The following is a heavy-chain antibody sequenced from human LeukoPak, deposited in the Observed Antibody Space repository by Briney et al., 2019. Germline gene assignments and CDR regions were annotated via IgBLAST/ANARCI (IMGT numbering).Heavy chain of an antibody. CDR2: IKHDGSEE. CDR3: GYTNNFYH. Sequence: GGSLRLSCVASGLIISGQWMNWVRQAPGQGLEWVANIKHDGSEEYYVDSVKGRFTVSRDDGRNSVSLQMNSVGAEDTAVYYCGYTNNFYHWGQGTLVVVSS. J-gene: IGHJ4*02. V-gene: IGHV3-7*01. CDR1: GLIISGQW. D-gene: IGHD3-16*02.